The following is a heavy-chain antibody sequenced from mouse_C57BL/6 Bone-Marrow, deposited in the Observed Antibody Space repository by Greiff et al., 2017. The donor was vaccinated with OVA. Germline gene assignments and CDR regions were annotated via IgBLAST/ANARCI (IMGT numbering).Heavy chain of an antibody. CDR1: GFTFSDYY. CDR2: ISTGGGST. CDR3: ASAGDWDFDY. V-gene: IGHV5-12*01. Sequence: EVKVVESGGGLVQPGGSLKLSCAASGFTFSDYYMYWVSQTPEKRLEWVAYISTGGGSTYYPDTVKGRFTISRDNAKNTLYLQMIRLKSEDTAMYYCASAGDWDFDYWGQGTTLTVSS. D-gene: IGHD4-1*01. J-gene: IGHJ2*01.